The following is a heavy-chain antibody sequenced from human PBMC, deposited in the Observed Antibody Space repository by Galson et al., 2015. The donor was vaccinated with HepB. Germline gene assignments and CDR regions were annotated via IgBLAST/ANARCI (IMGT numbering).Heavy chain of an antibody. CDR2: INAGNGNT. J-gene: IGHJ3*02. CDR3: ARVSVAGENLGAFDI. Sequence: SVKVSCKASGYTFTSYAMHWVRQAPGQRLEWMGWINAGNGNTKYSQKFQGRVTITRDTSASTAYMELSSLRSEDTAVYYCARVSVAGENLGAFDIWGQGTMVTVSS. V-gene: IGHV1-3*01. CDR1: GYTFTSYA. D-gene: IGHD6-13*01.